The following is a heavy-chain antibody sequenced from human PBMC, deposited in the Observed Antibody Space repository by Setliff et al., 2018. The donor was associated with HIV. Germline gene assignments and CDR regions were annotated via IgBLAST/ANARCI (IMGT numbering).Heavy chain of an antibody. Sequence: GGSLRLSCAASRFTFSDYWMTWVRQAPGKGLEWVANIKQDGTEKYYVDSVKGRFTISRDNAKNSLYLRVNGLRVDDTAVYYCARDQRPFGFNFWGQGTMVTVSS. V-gene: IGHV3-7*01. CDR2: IKQDGTEK. CDR1: RFTFSDYW. J-gene: IGHJ3*01. D-gene: IGHD3-10*01. CDR3: ARDQRPFGFNF.